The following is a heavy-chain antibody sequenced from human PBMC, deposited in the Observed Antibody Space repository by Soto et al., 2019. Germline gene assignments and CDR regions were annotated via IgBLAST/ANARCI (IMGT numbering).Heavy chain of an antibody. CDR3: ARDTRPTYYYDSSGPAEYFQH. J-gene: IGHJ1*01. D-gene: IGHD3-22*01. V-gene: IGHV3-48*02. CDR2: ISSSSSTI. Sequence: GGSLRLSCAASGFTFSSYSMNWVRQAPGKGLEWVSYISSSSSTIYYADSVKGRFTISRDNAKNSLYLQMNSLRDEDTAVYYCARDTRPTYYYDSSGPAEYFQHWGQGTLVTVSS. CDR1: GFTFSSYS.